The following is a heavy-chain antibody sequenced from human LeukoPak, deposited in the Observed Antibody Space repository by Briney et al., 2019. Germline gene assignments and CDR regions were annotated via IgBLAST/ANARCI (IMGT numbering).Heavy chain of an antibody. Sequence: GGSLRLSCAASGFTFSSYWMHWVRLAPGKGLEWISTSGGGGRDTYYGDSVKGRFTISRDNSKNILYLQMNSLNGADTALYYCARRGGSNGWGAFDIWGQGTMVTVSS. CDR1: GFTFSSYW. V-gene: IGHV3-23*01. J-gene: IGHJ3*02. D-gene: IGHD6-19*01. CDR3: ARRGGSNGWGAFDI. CDR2: SGGGGRDT.